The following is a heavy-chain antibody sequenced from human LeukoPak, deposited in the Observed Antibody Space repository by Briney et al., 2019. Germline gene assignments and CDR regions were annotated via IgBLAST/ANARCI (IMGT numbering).Heavy chain of an antibody. CDR1: GGSISSSSYY. D-gene: IGHD6-6*01. V-gene: IGHV4-39*01. Sequence: SETLSLTCTVSGGSISSSSYYWGWIRQPPGKGLEWIGSIYYSGSTYYNPSLKSRVTISVDTSKNQFSLKLSSVTAADTAVYYCARHQPDEYSSSSLIFDYWGQGTLVTVSS. CDR3: ARHQPDEYSSSSLIFDY. J-gene: IGHJ4*02. CDR2: IYYSGST.